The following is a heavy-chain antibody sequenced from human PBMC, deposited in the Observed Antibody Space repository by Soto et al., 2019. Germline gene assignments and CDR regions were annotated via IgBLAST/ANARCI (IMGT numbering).Heavy chain of an antibody. CDR1: GFTFSSYW. J-gene: IGHJ4*02. D-gene: IGHD1-26*01. Sequence: EVQLVESGGGLVQPGGSLRLSCAAAGFTFSSYWMYWVRQAPGKGLVWVARINGDGSSTIYADSVRGRFTISRDNAKNTLYLEMNSLRAEDTAVYYCTTVANSGSFFAFWGQGTLDTVSS. V-gene: IGHV3-74*01. CDR3: TTVANSGSFFAF. CDR2: INGDGSST.